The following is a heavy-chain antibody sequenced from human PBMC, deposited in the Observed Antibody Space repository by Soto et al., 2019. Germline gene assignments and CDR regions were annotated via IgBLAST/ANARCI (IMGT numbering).Heavy chain of an antibody. V-gene: IGHV1-18*04. CDR2: ISVYHGYT. CDR3: ARGGADRLDT. J-gene: IGHJ5*02. Sequence: ASVNVSCKASGYTFSTYSINWVRQAPGQGLEWMGWISVYHGYTNYAQKFQGRVTMTTDTSTRTAYMELRSLRSDDTAVYYCARGGADRLDTWGQGSLVTVSS. CDR1: GYTFSTYS.